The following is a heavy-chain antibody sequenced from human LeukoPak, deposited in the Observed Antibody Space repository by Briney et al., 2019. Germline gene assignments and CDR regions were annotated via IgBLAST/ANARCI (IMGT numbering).Heavy chain of an antibody. D-gene: IGHD4-17*01. V-gene: IGHV3-30*04. Sequence: PGGSLRLSCAASGFTFSSYAMQWVRQAPGRGLGWVAVISHDGSNRFYADSVEGRFTISRDNSKNTLYLQMNSLRAEDTAVYYCARVHGDYGRFEYWGQGTLVTVSS. CDR3: ARVHGDYGRFEY. CDR1: GFTFSSYA. CDR2: ISHDGSNR. J-gene: IGHJ4*02.